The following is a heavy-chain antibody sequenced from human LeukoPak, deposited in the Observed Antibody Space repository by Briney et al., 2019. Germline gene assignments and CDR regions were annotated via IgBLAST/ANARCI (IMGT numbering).Heavy chain of an antibody. V-gene: IGHV4-4*07. CDR1: GGSISSYY. D-gene: IGHD6-19*01. J-gene: IGHJ5*02. CDR3: ARDSHSGWYAGDWFDP. Sequence: SETLSLTCTVSGGSISSYYWGWIRQPAGKGLEWIGRIYTSGSTNYNPSLKSRVTMSVDTSKNQFSLKLSSVTAADTAVYYCARDSHSGWYAGDWFDPWGQGTLVTVSS. CDR2: IYTSGST.